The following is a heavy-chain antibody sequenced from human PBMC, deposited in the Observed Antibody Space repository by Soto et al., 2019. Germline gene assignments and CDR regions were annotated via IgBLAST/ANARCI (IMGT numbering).Heavy chain of an antibody. J-gene: IGHJ5*02. Sequence: SETLSLTCAVYGGAFRGYYWSWIRQPPGKGLEWLGEINDSGSTNYNPSLKSRITISLDTSKKEISLRLSSVTAADTAVYYCARERGRYCSGESCYPFGPWGQGALVTVSS. CDR2: INDSGST. CDR1: GGAFRGYY. D-gene: IGHD2-15*01. V-gene: IGHV4-34*01. CDR3: ARERGRYCSGESCYPFGP.